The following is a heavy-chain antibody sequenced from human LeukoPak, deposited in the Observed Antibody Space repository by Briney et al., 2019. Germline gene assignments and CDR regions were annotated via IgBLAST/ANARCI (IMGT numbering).Heavy chain of an antibody. CDR3: ARVGSSSWYYYYYGMDV. V-gene: IGHV7-4-1*02. CDR1: GYTFTSYA. J-gene: IGHJ6*02. D-gene: IGHD6-13*01. CDR2: INTNTGNP. Sequence: ASVKVSCKASGYTFTSYAMNWVRQAPGQGLEWMGWINTNTGNPTYAQGFTGRFVFSLDTSVSTVYLQISSLKAEDTAVYYCARVGSSSWYYYYYGMDVWGQGTTVTVSS.